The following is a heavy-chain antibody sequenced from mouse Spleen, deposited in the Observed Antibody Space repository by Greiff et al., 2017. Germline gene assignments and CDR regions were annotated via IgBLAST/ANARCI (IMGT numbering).Heavy chain of an antibody. D-gene: IGHD2-2*01. CDR2: IDPEDGDT. CDR1: GFNIKDYY. V-gene: IGHV14-1*01. J-gene: IGHJ4*01. Sequence: EVQLQQSGAELVRPGASVKLSCTASGFNIKDYYMHWVKQRPEQGLEWIGRIDPEDGDTEYAPKFQGKATMTADTSSNTAYLQLSSLTSEDTAVYYCTTPLLWLSYYYAMDYWGQGTSVTVSS. CDR3: TTPLLWLSYYYAMDY.